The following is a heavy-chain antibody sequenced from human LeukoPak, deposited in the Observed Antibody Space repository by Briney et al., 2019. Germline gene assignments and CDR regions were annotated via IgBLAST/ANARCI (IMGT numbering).Heavy chain of an antibody. J-gene: IGHJ4*02. V-gene: IGHV3-30*03. Sequence: PGGSLRLSCAASGFTFSSYGMHWVRQAPGKGLEWVAVISYDGSNKYYADSVKGRFTISRDNSKNTLYLQVNSLRAEDTAVYYCAIYGSGEMDYWGREPWSPSPQ. CDR1: GFTFSSYG. D-gene: IGHD3-10*01. CDR3: AIYGSGEMDY. CDR2: ISYDGSNK.